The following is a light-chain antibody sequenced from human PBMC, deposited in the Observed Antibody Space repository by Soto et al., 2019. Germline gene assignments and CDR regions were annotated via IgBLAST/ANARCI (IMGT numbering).Light chain of an antibody. V-gene: IGLV2-23*01. CDR1: SSDVGSYNL. Sequence: QSALTQPASVSGSPGQSITISCTGTSSDVGSYNLVSWYQQHPRTAPNLMIYEDNKRASGVSNRFSGSTSGITASLTISVLQAEHEADYYCCSYAGSSTWVFGGGTQLTVL. CDR2: EDN. CDR3: CSYAGSSTWV. J-gene: IGLJ3*02.